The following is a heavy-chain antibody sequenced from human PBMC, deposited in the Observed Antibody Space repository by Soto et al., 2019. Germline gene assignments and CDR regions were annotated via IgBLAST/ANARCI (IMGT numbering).Heavy chain of an antibody. Sequence: AGSVKISCNGSGYSFTSYWIGWVRQMPGKGLEWMGIIYPGDSDTRYSPSFQGQVTISADKSISTAYLQWSSLKASDTAMYYCARSYDILHLNWFDPWGQGTLVTVSS. J-gene: IGHJ5*02. CDR3: ARSYDILHLNWFDP. D-gene: IGHD3-9*01. V-gene: IGHV5-51*01. CDR2: IYPGDSDT. CDR1: GYSFTSYW.